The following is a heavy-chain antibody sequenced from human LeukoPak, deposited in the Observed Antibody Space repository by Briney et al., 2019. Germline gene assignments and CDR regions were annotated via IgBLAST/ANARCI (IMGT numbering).Heavy chain of an antibody. V-gene: IGHV1-2*04. Sequence: ASVKVSCKASGYTFTGYYMHWVRQAPGQGLEWMGLINPNSGGTNYAQKFQGWVTMTRDTSISTAYMELSRLRSDDTAVYYCARQGGSGYCSGGSCRPIKNYYYYYGMDVWGKGTTVTVSS. CDR1: GYTFTGYY. J-gene: IGHJ6*04. CDR2: INPNSGGT. D-gene: IGHD2-15*01. CDR3: ARQGGSGYCSGGSCRPIKNYYYYYGMDV.